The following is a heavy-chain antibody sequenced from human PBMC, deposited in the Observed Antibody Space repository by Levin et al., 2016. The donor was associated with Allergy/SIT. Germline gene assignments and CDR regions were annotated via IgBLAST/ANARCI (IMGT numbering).Heavy chain of an antibody. CDR3: ARGAYGYDIGGGY. J-gene: IGHJ1*01. D-gene: IGHD5-24*01. CDR2: IYYTGST. CDR1: GGSISDY. V-gene: IGHV4-59*13. Sequence: SETLSLTCTVSGGSISDYWSWIRQSPGKGLEWIAYIYYTGSTNFNPSLKSRVTISVDTSKNQFSLKLTSVTAADTAVYYCARGAYGYDIGGGYWGQGTPVTVSS.